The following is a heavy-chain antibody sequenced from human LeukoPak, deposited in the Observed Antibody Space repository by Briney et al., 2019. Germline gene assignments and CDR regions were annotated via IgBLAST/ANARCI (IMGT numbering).Heavy chain of an antibody. D-gene: IGHD3-9*01. CDR3: AKVLLSPGDY. CDR1: GFTFSSYA. V-gene: IGHV3-23*01. J-gene: IGHJ4*02. CDR2: IGGSGGDT. Sequence: GGSLRLSCAASGFTFSSYAMSWVRQAPGKGLEWVAVIGGSGGDTFYADSVKGRFTISRDNSKNTLYLQMNSLRAEDTAVYYCAKVLLSPGDYWGQGTLVTVSS.